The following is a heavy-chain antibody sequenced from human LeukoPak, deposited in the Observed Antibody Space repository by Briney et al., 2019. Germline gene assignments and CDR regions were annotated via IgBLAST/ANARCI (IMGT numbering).Heavy chain of an antibody. D-gene: IGHD3-10*01. V-gene: IGHV4-34*01. CDR1: GGSFSGYY. Sequence: SETLSLTCAVYGGSFSGYYWSWIRQTPGEGLEWIGEINHSGSTNYNPSLKSRVTISVDTSKNQFSLKLSSVTAADTAVYYCARVRYYGSGMTWGQGTLVTVSS. J-gene: IGHJ5*02. CDR3: ARVRYYGSGMT. CDR2: INHSGST.